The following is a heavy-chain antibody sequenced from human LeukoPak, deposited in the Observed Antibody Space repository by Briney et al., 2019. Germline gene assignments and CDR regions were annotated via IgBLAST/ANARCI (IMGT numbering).Heavy chain of an antibody. J-gene: IGHJ3*02. Sequence: GGSLRLSCAASGFTLSSYSMIWVRQAPGKGLEWVSSISSSSSYIYYADSVKGRFTISRDNAKNSLYLQMNSLRAEDTAVYYCASPLGSGDAFDIWGQGTMVTVS. CDR2: ISSSSSYI. D-gene: IGHD3-10*01. CDR1: GFTLSSYS. CDR3: ASPLGSGDAFDI. V-gene: IGHV3-21*01.